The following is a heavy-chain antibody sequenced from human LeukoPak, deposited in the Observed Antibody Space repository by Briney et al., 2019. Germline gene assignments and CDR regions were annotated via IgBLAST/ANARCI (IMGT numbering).Heavy chain of an antibody. V-gene: IGHV3-23*01. CDR1: GFTFSSYA. D-gene: IGHD3-22*01. Sequence: TGGSLRLSCAASGFTFSSYAMSWVRQAPGKGLEWVSAISGSGGRTYYADSVKGRFTISRDNSKNTLYLQMNSLRAEDTAVYYCAKPYYYDSSGYYLDYWGQGTLVTVSS. CDR3: AKPYYYDSSGYYLDY. J-gene: IGHJ4*02. CDR2: ISGSGGRT.